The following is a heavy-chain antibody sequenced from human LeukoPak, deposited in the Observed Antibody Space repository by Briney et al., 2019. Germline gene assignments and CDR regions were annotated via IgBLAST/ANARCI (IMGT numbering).Heavy chain of an antibody. Sequence: ASVKVSCKASGDTLKIHAIIWVRRAPGQGLEWMAGVIPLSGATNYAHKFQDRVTTTADGSRNTAYMELSSLTSEDTAVYYCARVPSSTTATIGGWFFDPWGQGTLVTVSS. CDR2: VIPLSGAT. V-gene: IGHV1-69*13. CDR1: GDTLKIHA. D-gene: IGHD3-10*01. CDR3: ARVPSSTTATIGGWFFDP. J-gene: IGHJ5*02.